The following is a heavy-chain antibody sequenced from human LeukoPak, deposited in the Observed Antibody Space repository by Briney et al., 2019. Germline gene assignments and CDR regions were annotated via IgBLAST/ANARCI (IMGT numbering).Heavy chain of an antibody. D-gene: IGHD5-24*01. CDR3: ARYGKGRWLTSTRPFWYFDL. CDR2: INHSGST. CDR1: GGSFSAYY. V-gene: IGHV4-34*01. Sequence: SETLSLTCAVYGGSFSAYYWSWIRQPPGKGLGWIGEINHSGSTNYNPSLKSRVTISVDTSKNQFSLKLSSVTAADTAVYYCARYGKGRWLTSTRPFWYFDLWGRGTLVTVSS. J-gene: IGHJ2*01.